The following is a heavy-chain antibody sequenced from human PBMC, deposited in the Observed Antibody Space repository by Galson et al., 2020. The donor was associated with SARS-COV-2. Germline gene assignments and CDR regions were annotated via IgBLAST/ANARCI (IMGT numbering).Heavy chain of an antibody. Sequence: GGSLRLSCAASGFTFSAYAMHWVRQAPGKGLEWVAVISYDGSNKYYADSVKCRFTISRDNSKNTLYLQMNSLRAEDTAVYYCARDSFNNDYSHYPAGIYYYYGMDVWGQGTTVTVSS. CDR1: GFTFSAYA. V-gene: IGHV3-30-3*01. D-gene: IGHD4-4*01. J-gene: IGHJ6*02. CDR3: ARDSFNNDYSHYPAGIYYYYGMDV. CDR2: ISYDGSNK.